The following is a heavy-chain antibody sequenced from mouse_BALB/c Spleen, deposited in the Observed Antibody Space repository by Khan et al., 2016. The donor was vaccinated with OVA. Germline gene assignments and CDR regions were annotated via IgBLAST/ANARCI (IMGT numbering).Heavy chain of an antibody. CDR3: ARMRLRWYFAFFRQETIQTQSCKNQAPQGDCTLAAGSAWYAM. CDR2: INPTTDYT. CDR1: GYTFFNYW. J-gene: IGHJ4*01. D-gene: IGHD1-1*01. Sequence: QIQLVQSRAELAKPGASVKMSCKASGYTFFNYWMHWVKQRPGQGLEWIGYINPTTDYTAYNPNFKDKATLTAAKSSSTAYMQLSSLTSEDSAVFFCARMRLRWYFAFFRQETIQTQSCKNQAPQGDCTLAAGSAWYAM. V-gene: IGHV1-7*01.